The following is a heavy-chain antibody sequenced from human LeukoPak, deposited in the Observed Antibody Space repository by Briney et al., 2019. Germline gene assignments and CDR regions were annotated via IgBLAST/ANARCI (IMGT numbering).Heavy chain of an antibody. CDR3: ARLVSSSHRINYYYYYMGV. V-gene: IGHV4-39*01. CDR2: IYYSGIT. Sequence: SETLSLTCTVSGAPISSSNFYWGWIRQPPGKGLEWIGTIYYSGITYHNPSLKSRLTISVDTSKNQFSLNLSSVTAADTAVYYCARLVSSSHRINYYYYYMGVWGKGTTVTVSS. D-gene: IGHD6-13*01. J-gene: IGHJ6*03. CDR1: GAPISSSNFY.